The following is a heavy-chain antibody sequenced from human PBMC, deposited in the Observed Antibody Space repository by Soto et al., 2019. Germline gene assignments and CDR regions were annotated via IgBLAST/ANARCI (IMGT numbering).Heavy chain of an antibody. CDR1: GGSISSYY. J-gene: IGHJ5*02. V-gene: IGHV4-59*12. CDR3: ARRAIRLRGYSYVPFSEPNWFDP. Sequence: PSEPLSLTCTVSGGSISSYYWSWIRQPPWMGLEWIGYIYYSGSTNYNPSLKSRVTISVDTSKNHFSLKLSSVTAADTAVYYCARRAIRLRGYSYVPFSEPNWFDPWGQGTLVTVSS. CDR2: IYYSGST. D-gene: IGHD5-18*01.